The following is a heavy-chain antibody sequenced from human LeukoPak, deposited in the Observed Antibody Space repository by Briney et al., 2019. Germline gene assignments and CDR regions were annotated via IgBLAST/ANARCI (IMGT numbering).Heavy chain of an antibody. CDR3: ARGAAVAGTKPEYFDY. D-gene: IGHD6-19*01. CDR1: GGSISSSSYY. J-gene: IGHJ4*02. CDR2: IYYSGST. V-gene: IGHV4-39*07. Sequence: SETLSLTCTVSGGSISSSSYYWGWIRQPPGKGLEWIGSIYYSGSTYYNPSLKSRVTISVDTSKNQFSLKLSSVTAADTAVYYCARGAAVAGTKPEYFDYWGQGTLVTVSS.